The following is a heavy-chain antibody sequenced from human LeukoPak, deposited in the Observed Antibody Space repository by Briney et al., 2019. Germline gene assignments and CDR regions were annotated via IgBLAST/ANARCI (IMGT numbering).Heavy chain of an antibody. D-gene: IGHD3-22*01. Sequence: GESLKISCKGSGYSFTNYWIGWVRQMPGKGLEWMGIIYPGDSDTRYSPSFQGQVTISADKSITTAYLQWSSLKASDTAIYFCARPYYYGSSGDYWGQGTPVTVSS. V-gene: IGHV5-51*01. J-gene: IGHJ4*02. CDR1: GYSFTNYW. CDR2: IYPGDSDT. CDR3: ARPYYYGSSGDY.